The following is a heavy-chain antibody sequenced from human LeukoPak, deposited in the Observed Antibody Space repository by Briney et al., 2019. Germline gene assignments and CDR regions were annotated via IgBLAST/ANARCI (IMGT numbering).Heavy chain of an antibody. V-gene: IGHV6-1*01. CDR3: ARGGGGGRSFEV. CDR1: GDSLSSNSAA. CDR2: TYYRSRLYN. Sequence: SQTLSLTCAFSGDSLSSNSAAWNWVRQSPSRGLEWLGRTYYRSRLYNDYAVSVKSQITINPDTSKDQFSLQLNSVTPEDTAVYYCARGGGGGRSFEVWGQGKMVTVSP. J-gene: IGHJ3*01. D-gene: IGHD2-15*01.